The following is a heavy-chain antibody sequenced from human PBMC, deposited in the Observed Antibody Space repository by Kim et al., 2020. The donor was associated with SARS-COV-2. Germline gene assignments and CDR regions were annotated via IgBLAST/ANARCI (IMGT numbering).Heavy chain of an antibody. CDR2: IGTAGDT. V-gene: IGHV3-13*01. J-gene: IGHJ6*02. CDR3: ARGLGGYYDSSGYSDYYGMDV. CDR1: GFTFSSYD. Sequence: GGSLRLSCAASGFTFSSYDMHWVRQATGKGLEWVSAIGTAGDTYYPGSVKGRFTISRENAKNSLYLQMNSLRAGDTAVYYCARGLGGYYDSSGYSDYYGMDVWGHGTTVTVSS. D-gene: IGHD3-22*01.